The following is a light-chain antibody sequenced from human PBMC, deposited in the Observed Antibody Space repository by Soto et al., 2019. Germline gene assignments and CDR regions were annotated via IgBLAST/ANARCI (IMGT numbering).Light chain of an antibody. CDR2: SNN. CDR3: AVWDDSLGAVI. V-gene: IGLV1-44*01. Sequence: QSVLTQPPSASGTPGQRVTISCSGSSSNIGSNTVNWFQHLPGTAPKLLVYSNNQRPSGVRDRFSGSKSGTSASLAISGLQSEDEADYYCAVWDDSLGAVIFGGGTKVTVL. CDR1: SSNIGSNT. J-gene: IGLJ2*01.